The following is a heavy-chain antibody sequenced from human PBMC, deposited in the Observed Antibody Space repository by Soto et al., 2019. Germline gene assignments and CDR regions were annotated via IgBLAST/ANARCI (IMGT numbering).Heavy chain of an antibody. V-gene: IGHV3-30*03. CDR1: GFTFSSYG. CDR3: ESGGPRVASTLDDGAFDF. D-gene: IGHD2-15*01. Sequence: QVQLVESGGGVVQPGRSLRLSCAASGFTFSSYGMHWVRQAPGKGLEWVAVISYDGSNKYYADSGKGRFTISRHNGKKTLYLQRNSLRADDTAVYYRESGGPRVASTLDDGAFDFWGQGTMVTVSS. J-gene: IGHJ3*01. CDR2: ISYDGSNK.